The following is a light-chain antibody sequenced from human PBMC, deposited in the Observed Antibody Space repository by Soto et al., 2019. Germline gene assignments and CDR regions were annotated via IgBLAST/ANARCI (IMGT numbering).Light chain of an antibody. CDR3: SSYTGSSAVV. Sequence: QSALTQPASVSGSPGQSISISCTGTSSDVGGYNFVSWYLQHPGKAPKLIIYAVSNRPSGVSNRFSGSKSGNTASLTISGLQADDEADYYCSSYTGSSAVVFGGGTKVTVL. V-gene: IGLV2-14*01. J-gene: IGLJ2*01. CDR1: SSDVGGYNF. CDR2: AVS.